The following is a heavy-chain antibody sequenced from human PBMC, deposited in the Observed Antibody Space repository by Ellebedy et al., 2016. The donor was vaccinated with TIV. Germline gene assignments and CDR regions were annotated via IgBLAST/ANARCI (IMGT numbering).Heavy chain of an antibody. CDR2: IYHSGST. CDR1: GGSISSSNW. V-gene: IGHV4-4*02. J-gene: IGHJ5*02. Sequence: SETLSLXXAVSGGSISSSNWWSWVRQPPGKGLGWIGEIYHSGSTNYNPSLKSRVTISVDTSKNQFSLKLSSVTAADTAVYYCARGLSAAVAGINWFDPWGQGTLVTVSS. D-gene: IGHD6-19*01. CDR3: ARGLSAAVAGINWFDP.